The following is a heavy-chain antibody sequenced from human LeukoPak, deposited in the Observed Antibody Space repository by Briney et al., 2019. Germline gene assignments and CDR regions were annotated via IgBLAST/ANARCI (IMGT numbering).Heavy chain of an antibody. J-gene: IGHJ4*02. Sequence: ASVRVSCKASGYTFTTNVMNRVRQAPGQGLEWMGWINTNTGNPTYAQGFTGRFVFSLDTSVSTAYLQISSLKAEDTAVYYCARDANWYFDYWGQGTLVTVSS. CDR2: INTNTGNP. CDR3: ARDANWYFDY. CDR1: GYTFTTNV. D-gene: IGHD1-1*01. V-gene: IGHV7-4-1*02.